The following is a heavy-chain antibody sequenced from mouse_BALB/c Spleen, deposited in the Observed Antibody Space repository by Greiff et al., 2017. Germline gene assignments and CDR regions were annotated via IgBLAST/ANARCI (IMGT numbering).Heavy chain of an antibody. CDR1: GYTFTSYW. J-gene: IGHJ2*01. D-gene: IGHD1-1*01. V-gene: IGHV1-69*02. Sequence: VQLQQPGAELVRPGASVKLSCKASGYTFTSYWINWVKQRPGQGLEWIGNIYPSDSYTNYNQKFKDKATLTVDKSSSTAYMQLSSPTSEDSAVYYCTREETTVVAPFDYWGQGTTLTVSS. CDR2: IYPSDSYT. CDR3: TREETTVVAPFDY.